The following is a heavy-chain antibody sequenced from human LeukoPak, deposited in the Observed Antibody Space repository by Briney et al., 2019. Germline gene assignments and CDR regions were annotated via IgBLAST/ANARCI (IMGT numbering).Heavy chain of an antibody. CDR1: GFTFSSYG. CDR2: ISYDGSNK. V-gene: IGHV3-30*03. Sequence: GRSLRLSCAASGFTFSSYGMHWVRRAPGKELEWVADISYDGSNKYYADSVKGRFTISRDNAKNSLYLQMNSLRAEDTAVYYCARGTYPYYDILTGYYWYYYYYGMDVWGQWTTVTVSS. CDR3: ARGTYPYYDILTGYYWYYYYYGMDV. J-gene: IGHJ6*02. D-gene: IGHD3-9*01.